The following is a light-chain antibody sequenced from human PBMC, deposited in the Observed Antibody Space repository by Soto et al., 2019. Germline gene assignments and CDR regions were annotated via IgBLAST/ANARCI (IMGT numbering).Light chain of an antibody. CDR2: GAS. CDR1: QSINAH. J-gene: IGKJ1*01. V-gene: IGKV3-15*01. Sequence: EVVMTQSPATLSVSPGERVTLSCSASQSINAHLAWYQQKPGQAPRLLIHGASTRATGIPARFSGSGFGTEFILTIRSLQSEDFAVYYCQQYNTWLWTFGQGTKVEIQ. CDR3: QQYNTWLWT.